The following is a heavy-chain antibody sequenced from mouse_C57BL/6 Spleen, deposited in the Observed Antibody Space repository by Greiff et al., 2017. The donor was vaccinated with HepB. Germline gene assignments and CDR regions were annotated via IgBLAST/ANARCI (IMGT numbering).Heavy chain of an antibody. Sequence: EVQLQESGPGLVKPSQSLSLTCSVPGYSITSGYYWNWIRQFPGNKLEWMGYISYDGSNNYNPSLKNRISITRDTSKNQFFLKLNSVTTEDTATYYCARGHWGYFDVWGTGTTVTVSS. V-gene: IGHV3-6*01. J-gene: IGHJ1*03. CDR3: ARGHWGYFDV. CDR1: GYSITSGYY. D-gene: IGHD4-1*01. CDR2: ISYDGSN.